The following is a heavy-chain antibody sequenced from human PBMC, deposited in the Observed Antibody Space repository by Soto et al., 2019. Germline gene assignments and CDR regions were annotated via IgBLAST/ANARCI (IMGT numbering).Heavy chain of an antibody. CDR2: MNPNSGNT. D-gene: IGHD3-10*01. V-gene: IGHV1-8*01. CDR3: ARVRLVRLWFGESDDAFDI. J-gene: IGHJ3*02. CDR1: GYTFTSYD. Sequence: QVQLVQSGAEVKKPGASVKVSCKASGYTFTSYDINWVRQATGKGLEWMGWMNPNSGNTGYAQKFQGRVTMTSNTSISTAYMALSSLRSEDTAVYYCARVRLVRLWFGESDDAFDIWGQAPMVTVSS.